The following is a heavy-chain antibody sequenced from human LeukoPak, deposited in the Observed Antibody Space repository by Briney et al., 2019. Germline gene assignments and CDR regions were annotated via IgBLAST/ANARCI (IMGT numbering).Heavy chain of an antibody. J-gene: IGHJ4*02. D-gene: IGHD5-24*01. V-gene: IGHV3-48*03. CDR3: AGSSGHRDGYNWPYYFDY. Sequence: GGSLRLSCAASGFTFSSYEMNWVRQAPGKGLEWVSYISSSGSTIYYADSVKGRFTISRDNAKNSLYLQMNSLRAEDTAVYYCAGSSGHRDGYNWPYYFDYWGQGTLVTVSS. CDR2: ISSSGSTI. CDR1: GFTFSSYE.